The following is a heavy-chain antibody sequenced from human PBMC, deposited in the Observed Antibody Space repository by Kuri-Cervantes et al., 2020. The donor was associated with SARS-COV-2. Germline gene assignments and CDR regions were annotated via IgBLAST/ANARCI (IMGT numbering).Heavy chain of an antibody. Sequence: ASVKVSCKASGDSFSSYSFNWVRQATGQGLEWMGWMNPNSGNTGYAQKFQGRVTMTRNTSISTAYMELSSLTSEDTAIYYCYCAPKEGFDSWGQGTLVTVSS. D-gene: IGHD2-21*01. V-gene: IGHV1-8*02. J-gene: IGHJ4*02. CDR1: GDSFSSYS. CDR3: YCAPKEGFDS. CDR2: MNPNSGNT.